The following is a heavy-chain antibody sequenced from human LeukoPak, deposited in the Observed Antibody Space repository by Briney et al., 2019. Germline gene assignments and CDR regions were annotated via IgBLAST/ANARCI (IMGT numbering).Heavy chain of an antibody. J-gene: IGHJ4*02. CDR2: ISGSGGST. CDR3: AKDSRDIVVVVAATPNYFDY. CDR1: GFPFSSAV. D-gene: IGHD2-15*01. Sequence: GGSLRLSCAASGFPFSSAVLTWVRQSPGKGLEWVSVISGSGGSTYYADSVKGRLTISRDNSRNTVYLQMNSLRAEDTAVYYCAKDSRDIVVVVAATPNYFDYWGQGTLVTVSS. V-gene: IGHV3-23*01.